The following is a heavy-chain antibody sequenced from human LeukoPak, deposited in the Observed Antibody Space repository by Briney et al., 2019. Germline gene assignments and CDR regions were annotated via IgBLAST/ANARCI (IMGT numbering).Heavy chain of an antibody. Sequence: ASVKVSCKASGYTFTSYGISWVRQAPGQGLEWMGWISAYNGNTNYAQKLQGRVTMTTDTSTSTAYMELRSLRSDDTAVYYCARVGYCNGGSCLANWFDPWGQGTLVTVSS. CDR1: GYTFTSYG. V-gene: IGHV1-18*01. J-gene: IGHJ5*02. CDR3: ARVGYCNGGSCLANWFDP. CDR2: ISAYNGNT. D-gene: IGHD2-15*01.